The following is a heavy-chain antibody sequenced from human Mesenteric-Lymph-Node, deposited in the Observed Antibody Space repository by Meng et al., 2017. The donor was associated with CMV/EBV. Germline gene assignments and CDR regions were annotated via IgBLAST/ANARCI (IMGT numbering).Heavy chain of an antibody. CDR1: GGSFSGYY. D-gene: IGHD3-3*01. Sequence: SETLSLTCAVYGGSFSGYYWSWIRQRPGKGLGWIGEINHSGSTNYNPSLTRRVTISVDTSKNQFSLKLSSVTAADTAVYYCARGEGDVWSGSSWDYWGQGTLVTVSS. CDR2: INHSGST. CDR3: ARGEGDVWSGSSWDY. J-gene: IGHJ4*02. V-gene: IGHV4-34*01.